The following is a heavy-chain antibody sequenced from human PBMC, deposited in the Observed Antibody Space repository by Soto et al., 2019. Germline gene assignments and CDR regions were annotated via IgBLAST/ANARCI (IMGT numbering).Heavy chain of an antibody. CDR1: GFTFSSYA. CDR3: AKVSGPWMTMVRGGRDY. V-gene: IGHV3-23*01. J-gene: IGHJ4*02. Sequence: EVQLLESGGGLVQPGGSLRLSCAASGFTFSSYAMSWVRQAPGKGLEWVSAISGSGGSTYYADSVKGRFTISRDNSKNTLYLQMNSLRAEDTAVYYCAKVSGPWMTMVRGGRDYWGEGPLVTVSS. D-gene: IGHD3-10*01. CDR2: ISGSGGST.